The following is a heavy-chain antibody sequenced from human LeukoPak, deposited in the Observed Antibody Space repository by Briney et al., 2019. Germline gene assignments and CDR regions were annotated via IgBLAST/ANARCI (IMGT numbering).Heavy chain of an antibody. CDR2: IIPILGIA. D-gene: IGHD3-10*01. V-gene: IGHV1-69*04. J-gene: IGHJ4*02. CDR3: ARLYYGSGSYKNSDY. CDR1: GGTFSSYA. Sequence: ASVKVSCKASGGTFSSYAISWVRQAPGQGLEWMGRIIPILGIANYAQKFQGRVTITADKSTSTAYMELSSLRSEDTAVYYCARLYYGSGSYKNSDYWGQGTLVTASS.